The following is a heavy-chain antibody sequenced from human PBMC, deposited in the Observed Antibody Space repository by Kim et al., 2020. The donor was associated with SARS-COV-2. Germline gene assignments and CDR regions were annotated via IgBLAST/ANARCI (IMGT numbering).Heavy chain of an antibody. CDR2: ISGSGGST. CDR1: GFTFSSYA. CDR3: AKDRAGYSYGLGGFDY. Sequence: GGSLRLSCAASGFTFSSYAMSWVRQAPGKGLEWVSAISGSGGSTYYADSVKGRFTISRDNSKNTLYLQMNSLRAEDTAVYYCAKDRAGYSYGLGGFDYWGQGTLVTVSS. J-gene: IGHJ4*02. V-gene: IGHV3-23*01. D-gene: IGHD5-18*01.